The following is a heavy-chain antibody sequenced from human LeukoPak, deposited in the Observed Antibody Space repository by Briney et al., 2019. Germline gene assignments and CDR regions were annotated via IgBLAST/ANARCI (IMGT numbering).Heavy chain of an antibody. D-gene: IGHD4-17*01. CDR3: ARDRELTVTTIGNVGEFDY. J-gene: IGHJ4*02. V-gene: IGHV1-46*01. CDR2: INPNAGST. Sequence: ASVKVSCKASGYTFTNHHIHWVRQAPGQGLEWMGIINPNAGSTNYPQKFQGRVTMTRDTSTSTVYMELRSLRSEDSAVYFCARDRELTVTTIGNVGEFDYWGQETLVTVSS. CDR1: GYTFTNHH.